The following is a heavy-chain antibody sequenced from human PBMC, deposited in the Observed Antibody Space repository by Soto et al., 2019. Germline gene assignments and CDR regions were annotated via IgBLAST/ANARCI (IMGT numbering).Heavy chain of an antibody. CDR1: GFSVSTHY. V-gene: IGHV3-66*01. D-gene: IGHD2-21*01. Sequence: GGSLRLSCAASGFSVSTHYMRWVRQAPGKGLEWVSVIYSDGRTFYADAVKGRFTISRDNSKNTLYLQMNSLRAEDTALYYCARSGGNYWFDPWGQGTLVTVSS. J-gene: IGHJ5*02. CDR3: ARSGGNYWFDP. CDR2: IYSDGRT.